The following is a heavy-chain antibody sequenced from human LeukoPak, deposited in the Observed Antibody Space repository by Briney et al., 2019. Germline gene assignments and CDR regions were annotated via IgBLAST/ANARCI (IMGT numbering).Heavy chain of an antibody. V-gene: IGHV4-59*07. J-gene: IGHJ5*02. CDR1: GGSISSYY. CDR2: IYYSGST. D-gene: IGHD3-3*01. CDR3: ARAADFWSGSSRWFDP. Sequence: WDTLSLTCSLSGGSISSYYWSWIRQPPGKGLEWIGYIYYSGSTNYNPSLQSRATIYVDTSKNELSLNLSSVTAADTAVYYCARAADFWSGSSRWFDPWGQGTLVTVSS.